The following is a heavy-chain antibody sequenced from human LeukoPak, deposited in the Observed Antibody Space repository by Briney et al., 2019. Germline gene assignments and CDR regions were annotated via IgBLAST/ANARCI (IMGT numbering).Heavy chain of an antibody. CDR2: ISYDGRNK. V-gene: IGHV3-30*18. J-gene: IGHJ4*02. Sequence: GSLRLSCAASGFTFSNYGMHWVRQAPGKGLEWVAVISYDGRNKYYADSVKGRFTISRDNSKNTVYLQMNSLRAEDTAVYYCAKEACGGRCVSDYFDYWGQGSLVTVSS. CDR1: GFTFSNYG. D-gene: IGHD2-15*01. CDR3: AKEACGGRCVSDYFDY.